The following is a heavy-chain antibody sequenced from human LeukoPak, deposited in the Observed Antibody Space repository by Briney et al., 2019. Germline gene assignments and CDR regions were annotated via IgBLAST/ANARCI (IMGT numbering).Heavy chain of an antibody. V-gene: IGHV3-23*01. CDR3: AHVAGWHWFDP. CDR2: ISGSGGST. Sequence: PGPSLRLSRTLAGSTLSSSETSCVRQDRGKWLEWVSAISGSGGSTYYADSVKGRFTISRDNSKNTVYLQMNNMRVDDTAVYYCAHVAGWHWFDPWGQGTLVTVSS. D-gene: IGHD6-19*01. J-gene: IGHJ5*02. CDR1: GSTLSSSE.